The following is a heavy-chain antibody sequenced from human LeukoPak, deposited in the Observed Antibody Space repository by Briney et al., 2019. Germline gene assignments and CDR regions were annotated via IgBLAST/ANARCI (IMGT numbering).Heavy chain of an antibody. Sequence: GASVKVSCKASGGTFSSYAISWVRQAPGQGLEWMGGIIPIFGTANYAQKFQGRVTITADESTSTAYMELSSLRSGDTALYYCARSPHILTGENFDYWGQGTLVTVSS. D-gene: IGHD3-9*01. V-gene: IGHV1-69*13. CDR2: IIPIFGTA. J-gene: IGHJ4*02. CDR3: ARSPHILTGENFDY. CDR1: GGTFSSYA.